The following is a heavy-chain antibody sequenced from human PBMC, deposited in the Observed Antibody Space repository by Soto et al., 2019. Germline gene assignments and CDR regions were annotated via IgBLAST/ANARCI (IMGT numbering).Heavy chain of an antibody. V-gene: IGHV1-69*01. CDR3: ARVTSMVRGVIDNWFDP. CDR2: IIPMYGPA. J-gene: IGHJ5*02. D-gene: IGHD3-10*01. Sequence: QVPLVQSGTEVRKPGSSVKVSCKASGVTFSSYAINWVRQAPGQGLEWMGGIIPMYGPAKYAQRFQGRVTITADEYTSTVYMELSSLTSQDTAVYYCARVTSMVRGVIDNWFDPWGHGTLVTVSS. CDR1: GVTFSSYA.